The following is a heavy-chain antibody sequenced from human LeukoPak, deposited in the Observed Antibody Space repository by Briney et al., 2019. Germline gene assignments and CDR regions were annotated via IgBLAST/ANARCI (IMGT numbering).Heavy chain of an antibody. V-gene: IGHV3-9*01. CDR1: GFSFDDYA. D-gene: IGHD6-13*01. CDR3: VRGGSSAWYHYYYYMDV. CDR2: ISWNSGSM. Sequence: GGSLRLSCAASGFSFDDYAMHWVRQAPGKGLEWVSGISWNSGSMGYADSVKGRFTISRDNAKNSLFLKMNSLRAEDKALYYCVRGGSSAWYHYYYYMDVWGKGTTVTVSS. J-gene: IGHJ6*03.